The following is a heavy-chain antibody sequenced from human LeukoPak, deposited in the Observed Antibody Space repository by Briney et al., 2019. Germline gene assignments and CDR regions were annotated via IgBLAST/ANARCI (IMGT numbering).Heavy chain of an antibody. D-gene: IGHD2-2*01. Sequence: GGSLRLSCAASGFTPSSYLMSLVRQAPGEGLEWGANIKQDVSEKYYVDSVKGRFTISRDNAKNSLYLQMNSLRAEDTAVYYCARTDIVVVPAAMHSYYYYYMDVWGKGTTVTVSS. CDR3: ARTDIVVVPAAMHSYYYYYMDV. V-gene: IGHV3-7*01. CDR1: GFTPSSYL. J-gene: IGHJ6*03. CDR2: IKQDVSEK.